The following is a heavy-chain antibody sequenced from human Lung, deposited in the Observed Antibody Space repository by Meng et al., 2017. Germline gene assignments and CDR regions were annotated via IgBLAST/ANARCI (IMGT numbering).Heavy chain of an antibody. D-gene: IGHD3-3*01. CDR2: IIPIFGTA. Sequence: SVKVSCKASGGTFSSYAISWVRQAPGQGLEWMGGIIPIFGTANYAQKFQGRVTITADESTSTACMELSSLRSEDTAVYYCARAPITIFGVAYYFDYWGQGTLVTVSS. J-gene: IGHJ4*02. CDR3: ARAPITIFGVAYYFDY. V-gene: IGHV1-69*13. CDR1: GGTFSSYA.